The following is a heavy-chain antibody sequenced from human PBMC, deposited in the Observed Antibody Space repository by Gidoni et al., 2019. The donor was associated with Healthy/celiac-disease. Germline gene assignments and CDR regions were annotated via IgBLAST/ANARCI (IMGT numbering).Heavy chain of an antibody. CDR3: ARDQRGYDILTGYSGYHGFDY. CDR1: GFTFSSYE. J-gene: IGHJ4*02. Sequence: EVQLVESGGGLVQPGGSLRLSCAASGFTFSSYEMNWVRQAPGKGLEWVSYISSSGSTIYYADSVKGRFTISRDNAKNSLYLQMNSLRAEDTAVYYCARDQRGYDILTGYSGYHGFDYWGQGTLVTVSS. D-gene: IGHD3-9*01. CDR2: ISSSGSTI. V-gene: IGHV3-48*03.